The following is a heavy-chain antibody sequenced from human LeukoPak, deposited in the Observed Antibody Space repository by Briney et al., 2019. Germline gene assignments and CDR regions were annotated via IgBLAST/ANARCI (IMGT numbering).Heavy chain of an antibody. J-gene: IGHJ4*02. CDR2: IGTAGDT. CDR3: ARALSRYDILTGYYFGRRALRYYFDY. CDR1: GFTFSSYD. D-gene: IGHD3-9*01. V-gene: IGHV3-13*01. Sequence: GGSLRLSCAASGFTFSSYDMHWVRQATGKGLEWVSAIGTAGDTYYPGSVKGRFTISRENAKNSLYLQMNSLRSEDTAVYYCARALSRYDILTGYYFGRRALRYYFDYWGQGTLVTVSS.